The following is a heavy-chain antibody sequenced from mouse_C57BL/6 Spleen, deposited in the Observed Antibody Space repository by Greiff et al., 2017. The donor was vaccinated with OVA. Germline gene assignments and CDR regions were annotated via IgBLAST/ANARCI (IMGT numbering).Heavy chain of an antibody. D-gene: IGHD2-4*01. CDR3: ATLYDYDGHYAMYY. J-gene: IGHJ4*01. Sequence: EVKLMESGAELVRPGASVKLSCTASGFNIKDDYMHWVKQRPEQGLEWIGWIDPENGDTEYASKFQGKATITADTSSNTAYLQLSSLTSEDTADYYCATLYDYDGHYAMYYWGQGTSVTVSS. CDR1: GFNIKDDY. V-gene: IGHV14-4*01. CDR2: IDPENGDT.